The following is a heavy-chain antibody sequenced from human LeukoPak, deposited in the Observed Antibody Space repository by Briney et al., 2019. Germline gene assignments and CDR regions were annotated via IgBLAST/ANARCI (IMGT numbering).Heavy chain of an antibody. CDR3: AKDLHYYGPGSSPQY. Sequence: PGRSLRLSCEASGFTFSSYAMHWVRRAPGKGLEGWALISYDGSTKHYADSVKGRFTISRDNSKNTLSLQINSLRSEDTAVYYCAKDLHYYGPGSSPQYWGQGTLVTVSS. D-gene: IGHD3-10*01. CDR1: GFTFSSYA. J-gene: IGHJ4*02. V-gene: IGHV3-30*18. CDR2: ISYDGSTK.